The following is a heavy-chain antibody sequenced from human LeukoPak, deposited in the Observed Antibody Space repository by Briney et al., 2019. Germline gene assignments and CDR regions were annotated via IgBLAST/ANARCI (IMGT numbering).Heavy chain of an antibody. J-gene: IGHJ4*02. CDR1: GFIFSDYS. CDR3: ARDRGPCRSTTCYTGREAVGY. CDR2: ISSGSSYI. D-gene: IGHD2-2*02. Sequence: GGSLRLSCEASGFIFSDYSMNWVRQAPGKGLEWVSSISSGSSYINYADSVKGRFTISRDNAKNSLFLQMNSLGAEDTAVYYCARDRGPCRSTTCYTGREAVGYWGQGTLVTVSS. V-gene: IGHV3-21*01.